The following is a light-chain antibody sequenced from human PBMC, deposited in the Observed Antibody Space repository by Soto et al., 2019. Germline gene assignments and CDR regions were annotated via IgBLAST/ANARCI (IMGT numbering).Light chain of an antibody. Sequence: QSVLTQPASVSGSPGQSITISCTGTSSDVGNYNLVSWYQQHPGKAPKLMIYEVSKRPSGVSNRFSASKSGNTASLTISGLQAEDEADYYCCSYAGSSTYVFGTGTKLTVL. V-gene: IGLV2-23*02. CDR2: EVS. CDR1: SSDVGNYNL. J-gene: IGLJ1*01. CDR3: CSYAGSSTYV.